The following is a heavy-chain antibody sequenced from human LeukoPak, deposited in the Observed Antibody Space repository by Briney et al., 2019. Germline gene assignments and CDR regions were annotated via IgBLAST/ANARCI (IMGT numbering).Heavy chain of an antibody. D-gene: IGHD2-21*02. V-gene: IGHV4-31*03. Sequence: SQTLSLTCTVSGGSISSGGYYWSWIRQHPGEGLEWIGYIHYAGSTYYNASLKSRVTISVDTSKNQFSLKLSSVTAADTAVYYCARTYMTSARFDPWGQGTLVTVSS. CDR3: ARTYMTSARFDP. J-gene: IGHJ5*02. CDR1: GGSISSGGYY. CDR2: IHYAGST.